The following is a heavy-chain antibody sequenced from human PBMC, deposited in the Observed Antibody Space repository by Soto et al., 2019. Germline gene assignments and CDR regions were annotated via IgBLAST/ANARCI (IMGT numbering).Heavy chain of an antibody. J-gene: IGHJ5*02. Sequence: LSLTFTVSGGSISSGDYYWSWIRQPPGKGLEWIGYIYYSGSTYCNPSLKSRVTISVDTSKNQFSLKLSSVTAADTAVYYCARGREPNRMGDWFEPWGQGTLVTVSS. CDR3: ARGREPNRMGDWFEP. V-gene: IGHV4-30-4*01. CDR1: GGSISSGDYY. D-gene: IGHD3-16*01. CDR2: IYYSGST.